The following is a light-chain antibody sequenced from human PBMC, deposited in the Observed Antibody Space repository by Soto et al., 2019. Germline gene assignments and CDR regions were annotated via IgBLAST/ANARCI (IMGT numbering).Light chain of an antibody. CDR1: Q. V-gene: IGKV3-20*01. J-gene: IGKJ1*01. Sequence: EIGMTQSPVILSVSPGERATLSCRASQLAWYQQKPGQAPRLLIYGASNRATGIPDRFSGSGSGTDFTLTISRLEPEDFAVYYCQQYGSSGTFGQGTKVDIK. CDR3: QQYGSSGT. CDR2: GAS.